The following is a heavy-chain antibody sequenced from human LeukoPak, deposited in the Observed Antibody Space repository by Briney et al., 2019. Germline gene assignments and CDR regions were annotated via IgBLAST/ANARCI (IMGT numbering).Heavy chain of an antibody. V-gene: IGHV1-2*02. CDR3: AREYYYSSGIYSDYFDY. CDR2: INPNSGGT. D-gene: IGHD3-22*01. J-gene: IGHJ4*02. Sequence: ASVKVSCRASGYRFSHYYLHWVRQAPGQGLEWMGWINPNSGGTNYAQTFQDRITMTRDTSTSTAYMELSRLTHADTAVYFCAREYYYSSGIYSDYFDYWGRGTLVTVSS. CDR1: GYRFSHYY.